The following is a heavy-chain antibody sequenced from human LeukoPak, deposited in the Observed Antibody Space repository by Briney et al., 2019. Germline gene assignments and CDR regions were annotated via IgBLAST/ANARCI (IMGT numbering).Heavy chain of an antibody. D-gene: IGHD6-6*01. V-gene: IGHV3-48*02. CDR1: GFTFSSYS. J-gene: IGHJ4*02. CDR2: IDTRSSSI. CDR3: ARGLAGRLDY. Sequence: GGSLRLSCAASGFTFSSYSMNWVRQAPGKGLEWVSYIDTRSSSIHYADSVKGRFTISRDNAKNSLYLQMNSLRDEDTAVYYCARGLAGRLDYWGQGTLVTVSS.